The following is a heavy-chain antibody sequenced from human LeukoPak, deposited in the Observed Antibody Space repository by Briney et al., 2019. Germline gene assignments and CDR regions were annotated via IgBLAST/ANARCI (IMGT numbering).Heavy chain of an antibody. J-gene: IGHJ4*02. Sequence: PGGSLRLSCAASGFTFSSYEMNWVRQAPGKGLEWVSYISSSGSTIYYAGSVKGRFTISRDNAKNSLYLQMNSLRAEDTAVYYCARVQYVGGYDGTADYWGQGTLVTVSS. CDR2: ISSSGSTI. D-gene: IGHD1-26*01. V-gene: IGHV3-48*03. CDR1: GFTFSSYE. CDR3: ARVQYVGGYDGTADY.